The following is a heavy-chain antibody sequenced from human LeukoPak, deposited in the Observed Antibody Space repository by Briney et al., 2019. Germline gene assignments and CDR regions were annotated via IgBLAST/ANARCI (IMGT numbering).Heavy chain of an antibody. CDR2: ISSSSSSI. V-gene: IGHV3-48*01. J-gene: IGHJ4*02. CDR3: ARVIGFYYGSGSYYYFDY. Sequence: GGSLRLSCEASGFTFSSYSMNWVRQAPGKGLEWVSYISSSSSSIHYADSVKGRFTISRDNAKNSLYLQMNSLRAEDTAVYYCARVIGFYYGSGSYYYFDYWGQGTLVTVSS. CDR1: GFTFSSYS. D-gene: IGHD3-10*01.